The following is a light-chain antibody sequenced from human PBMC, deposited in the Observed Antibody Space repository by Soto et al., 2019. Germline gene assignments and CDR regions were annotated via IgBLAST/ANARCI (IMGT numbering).Light chain of an antibody. Sequence: QSALTQPASVSGSPGQSITISRTGTSSDVGANIFVSWYQQHPGKVPKLMIYTVSSRPSGVSQRFSGSKSGNTASLSISGLQAEDEADYYCSSFTTDSTYVLGTGTKVTVL. CDR3: SSFTTDSTYV. CDR1: SSDVGANIF. V-gene: IGLV2-14*01. J-gene: IGLJ1*01. CDR2: TVS.